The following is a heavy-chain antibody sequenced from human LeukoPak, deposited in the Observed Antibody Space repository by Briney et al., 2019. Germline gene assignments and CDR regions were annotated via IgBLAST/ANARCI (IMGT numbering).Heavy chain of an antibody. V-gene: IGHV3-23*01. J-gene: IGHJ3*02. Sequence: GGSLRLSCAASGFTFSSYAMSWVRQAPGKGLEWVSGISGSGDYTYYADSLKGRFTISRDNSKDTLYLQMNSLRAEDTALYYCAKDLTYYYGLGSSTNAFDIWGQGTMVTVSS. CDR1: GFTFSSYA. CDR2: ISGSGDYT. D-gene: IGHD3-10*01. CDR3: AKDLTYYYGLGSSTNAFDI.